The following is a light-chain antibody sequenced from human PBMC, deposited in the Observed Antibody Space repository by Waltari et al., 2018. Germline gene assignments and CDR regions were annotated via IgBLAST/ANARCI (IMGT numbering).Light chain of an antibody. Sequence: DIQMTQSPSSLSASVGDRVTITCRASHGISNLLAWYQQKPGKVPKLLIYGASIVQSGVPSRFSGSGSGTDFTLTISSLQPEDVATYYCQRYQSAPYTFGQGTKLEIK. CDR3: QRYQSAPYT. CDR2: GAS. V-gene: IGKV1-27*01. J-gene: IGKJ2*01. CDR1: HGISNL.